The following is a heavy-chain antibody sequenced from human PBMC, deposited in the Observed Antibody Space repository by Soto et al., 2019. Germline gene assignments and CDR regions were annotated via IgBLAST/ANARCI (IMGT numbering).Heavy chain of an antibody. Sequence: QVQLVQSGAEVRKPGASVKVSCKASGYIFTHYSMHWVRQAPGQSLEWVGWVHGGNGDTRLYQKVQGRVTITRDTSASTVYMELSSLTSEDTAVYYCARPFNSNDVLEVWGQGTLVTVSS. CDR3: ARPFNSNDVLEV. D-gene: IGHD1-20*01. CDR2: VHGGNGDT. J-gene: IGHJ4*02. CDR1: GYIFTHYS. V-gene: IGHV1-3*01.